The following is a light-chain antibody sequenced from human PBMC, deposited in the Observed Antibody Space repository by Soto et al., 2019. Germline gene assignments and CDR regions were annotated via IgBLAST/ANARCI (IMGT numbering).Light chain of an antibody. Sequence: QSALTQPPSASGTPGQSVAISCTGTSSDVGGYNYVSWYQQHPGKAPKLMIYEVNKRPSGVPDRFSGSKSGNTSSLTVSELQAEDEADYSCSSYAGSSNVFGTGTKLTVL. CDR1: SSDVGGYNY. J-gene: IGLJ1*01. CDR2: EVN. CDR3: SSYAGSSNV. V-gene: IGLV2-8*01.